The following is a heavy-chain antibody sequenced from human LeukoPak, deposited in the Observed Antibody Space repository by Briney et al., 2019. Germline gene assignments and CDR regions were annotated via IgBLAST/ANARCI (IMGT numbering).Heavy chain of an antibody. J-gene: IGHJ5*02. Sequence: ASVKVSCKASGYTFTSYDIEWVRQATGQAPEWMGWMNPNNGKIGYAQKFQGRVTMTRDTSISTAYMELSSLRSEDTAVYYCARGNPNWFDPWGQGTLVTVSS. V-gene: IGHV1-8*01. CDR2: MNPNNGKI. CDR3: ARGNPNWFDP. CDR1: GYTFTSYD.